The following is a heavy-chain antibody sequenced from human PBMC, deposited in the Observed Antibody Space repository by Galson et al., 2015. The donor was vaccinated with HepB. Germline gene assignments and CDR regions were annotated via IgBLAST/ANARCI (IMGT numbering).Heavy chain of an antibody. D-gene: IGHD2-2*01. CDR3: TRGYSTATGSDGYYYYGMDV. Sequence: SLRLSCAASGFSLSDFHMSWIRQAPGKGLQWVSYISGSRTYTKYGDSVKGRFTISRDSAKNSVYLQMNSLRADDTAVYYCTRGYSTATGSDGYYYYGMDVWGQGTTVSVSS. CDR2: ISGSRTYT. V-gene: IGHV3-11*06. J-gene: IGHJ6*02. CDR1: GFSLSDFH.